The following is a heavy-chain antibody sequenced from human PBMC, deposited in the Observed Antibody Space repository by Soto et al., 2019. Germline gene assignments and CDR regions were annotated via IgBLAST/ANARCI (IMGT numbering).Heavy chain of an antibody. CDR1: GFTFSRYW. J-gene: IGHJ3*01. D-gene: IGHD2-21*02. V-gene: IGHV3-74*01. Sequence: EVQLVESGGGLVQPGGSLRLCCAASGFTFSRYWMHWVRQAPGKGLVGVSRINPDESWTDYADSVEGRFTISRDNAKNTLYLQLNSLRVEDTAVYYCARPRATAHSAFDLWVQGTMVAVSS. CDR2: INPDESWT. CDR3: ARPRATAHSAFDL.